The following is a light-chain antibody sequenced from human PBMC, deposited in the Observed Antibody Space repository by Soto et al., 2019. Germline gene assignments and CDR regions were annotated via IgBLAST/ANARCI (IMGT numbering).Light chain of an antibody. J-gene: IGKJ5*01. CDR2: GDA. Sequence: AIQLTQSPSSLSASLGDRVTITCRASQGIRSALAWYQKKPGKAPSLLIYGDATLESGVPSSFSGSGSGTDFTLTISSLQPVDFATYYWQHFNGYPRTFGQGTRLEI. CDR1: QGIRSA. V-gene: IGKV1-13*02. CDR3: QHFNGYPRT.